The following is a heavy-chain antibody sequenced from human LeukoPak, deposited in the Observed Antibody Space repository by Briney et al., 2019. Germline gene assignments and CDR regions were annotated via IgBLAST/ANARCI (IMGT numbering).Heavy chain of an antibody. D-gene: IGHD3-9*01. Sequence: ASVKVSCKASGYTFTSYDINWVRQATGQGLEWMGWMNPNSGNTGYAQKFQGRVTMTRNTSISTAYMELSSLRSEDTAVYYCATDPVGGRYLGPWGQGTLVTVSS. CDR3: ATDPVGGRYLGP. V-gene: IGHV1-8*01. J-gene: IGHJ5*02. CDR1: GYTFTSYD. CDR2: MNPNSGNT.